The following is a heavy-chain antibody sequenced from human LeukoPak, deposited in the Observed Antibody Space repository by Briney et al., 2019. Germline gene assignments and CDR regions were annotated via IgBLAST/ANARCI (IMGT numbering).Heavy chain of an antibody. J-gene: IGHJ4*02. CDR2: ISSSSSYI. CDR1: GFTFSSYS. D-gene: IGHD3-9*01. CDR3: AKVRRYFDWLSPDY. V-gene: IGHV3-21*01. Sequence: GGSLRLSCAASGFTFSSYSMNWVRQAPGKGLEWVSSISSSSSYIYYADSVKGRFTISRDNAKNSLYLQMNSLRAEDTAVYYCAKVRRYFDWLSPDYWGQGTLVTVSS.